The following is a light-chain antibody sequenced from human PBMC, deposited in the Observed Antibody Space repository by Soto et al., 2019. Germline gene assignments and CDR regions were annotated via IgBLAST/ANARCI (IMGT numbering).Light chain of an antibody. CDR3: QQYGSSLT. CDR2: DAS. J-gene: IGKJ4*01. V-gene: IGKV1-5*01. CDR1: QSLRGW. Sequence: DIPMTQSPSTLSSSVGDRVTITCRASQSLRGWLAWYQQRPGKAPKALIYDASTLASGVPSRFNGSGSGTDFTLIISSLEPEDFAVYYCQQYGSSLTFGGGTKVDIK.